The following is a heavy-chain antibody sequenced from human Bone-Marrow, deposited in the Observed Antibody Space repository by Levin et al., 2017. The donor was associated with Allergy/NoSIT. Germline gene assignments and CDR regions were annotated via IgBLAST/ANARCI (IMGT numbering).Heavy chain of an antibody. CDR1: GGTFSSSA. CDR2: IIPLFNTV. D-gene: IGHD4-23*01. J-gene: IGHJ5*02. V-gene: IGHV1-69*06. Sequence: GGSLRLSCKASGGTFSSSAISWVRQAPGKGLEWLGGIIPLFNTVNYAQKFQGRVTITADKSTGTAYMELNSLRYEDTAVYYCARDAGWELITWFDPWGQGTLVTVSS. CDR3: ARDAGWELITWFDP.